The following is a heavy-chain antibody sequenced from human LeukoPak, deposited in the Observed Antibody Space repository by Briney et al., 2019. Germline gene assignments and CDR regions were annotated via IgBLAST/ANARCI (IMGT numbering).Heavy chain of an antibody. V-gene: IGHV3-74*01. CDR3: ARISLSGWVNDH. Sequence: GGSLRHSCAASGFTFSSHWMHWVRQAPGKGLVWVTRISSDGSSTRYADSVKGRFTISRDNAKNTLYLQMSSLRAEDTAMYYCARISLSGWVNDHWGQGTLVTVSS. D-gene: IGHD6-19*01. CDR1: GFTFSSHW. CDR2: ISSDGSST. J-gene: IGHJ4*02.